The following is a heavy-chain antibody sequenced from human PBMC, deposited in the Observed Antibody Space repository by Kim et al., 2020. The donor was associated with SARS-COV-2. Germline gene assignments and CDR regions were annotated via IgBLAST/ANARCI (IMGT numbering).Heavy chain of an antibody. CDR2: ISAYNGNT. CDR1: GYTFTSYG. Sequence: ASVKVSCKASGYTFTSYGISWVRQAPGQGLEWMGWISAYNGNTNYAQKLQGRVTMTTDTSTSTAYMELRSLRSDDTAVYYCARDLSRPLVVPAAMAYWGQGTLVTVSS. D-gene: IGHD2-2*01. CDR3: ARDLSRPLVVPAAMAY. J-gene: IGHJ4*02. V-gene: IGHV1-18*01.